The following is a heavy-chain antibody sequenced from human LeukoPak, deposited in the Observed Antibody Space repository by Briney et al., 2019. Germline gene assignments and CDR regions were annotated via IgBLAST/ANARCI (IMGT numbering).Heavy chain of an antibody. Sequence: PSETLSLTCTVSGGSISSYYWSWIRQPPGKGLEWIEYIYYSGSTNYNPSLKSRVTISVDTSKNQFPLKLSSVTAADTAVYYCATCCGYSYANDYWGQGTLVTVSS. CDR3: ATCCGYSYANDY. CDR2: IYYSGST. J-gene: IGHJ4*02. CDR1: GGSISSYY. D-gene: IGHD5-18*01. V-gene: IGHV4-59*08.